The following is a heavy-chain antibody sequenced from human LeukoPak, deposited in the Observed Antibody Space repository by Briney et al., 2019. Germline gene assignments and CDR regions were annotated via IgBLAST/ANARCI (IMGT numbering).Heavy chain of an antibody. CDR2: INHSGST. CDR1: GGSFSGYY. Sequence: KSSETLSLTCAVYGGSFSGYYWSWIRQPPGKGLEWIGEINHSGSTNYNPSLKSRVTISVDTSKNQFSLKLSSVTAADTAVYYCARRNGSNDAVDYWGQGTLVTVSS. V-gene: IGHV4-34*01. D-gene: IGHD1-1*01. J-gene: IGHJ4*02. CDR3: ARRNGSNDAVDY.